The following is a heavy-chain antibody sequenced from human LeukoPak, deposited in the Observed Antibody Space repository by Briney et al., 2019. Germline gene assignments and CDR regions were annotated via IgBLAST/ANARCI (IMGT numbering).Heavy chain of an antibody. V-gene: IGHV1-18*01. CDR3: ARGLFGYYDSSGYYFFDY. CDR1: GYTFTSYG. Sequence: GASVKVSCKASGYTFTSYGISWVRQAPGQGLEWMGWISAYNGNTNYAQKLHGRVTMTTDTSASTAYMELRSLRSDDTAVYYCARGLFGYYDSSGYYFFDYWGQGTLVTVSS. J-gene: IGHJ4*02. CDR2: ISAYNGNT. D-gene: IGHD3-22*01.